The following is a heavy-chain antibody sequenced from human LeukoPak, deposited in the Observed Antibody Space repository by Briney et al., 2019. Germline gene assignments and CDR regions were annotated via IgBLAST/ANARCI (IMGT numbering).Heavy chain of an antibody. CDR2: IKQDGSEK. J-gene: IGHJ4*02. V-gene: IGHV3-7*01. Sequence: GGFLRLSCAASGFTFTNHWMSWVRQAPGKGLEWVANIKQDGSEKNYVDSAKGRFTISRDNAKNSLNLQMNYLRAEDTAVYYCVRNGGSFDYWGQGTLVTVSS. CDR3: VRNGGSFDY. D-gene: IGHD3-10*01. CDR1: GFTFTNHW.